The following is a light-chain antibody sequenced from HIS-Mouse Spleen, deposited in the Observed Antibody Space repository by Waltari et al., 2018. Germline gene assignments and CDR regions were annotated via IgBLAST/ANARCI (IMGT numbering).Light chain of an antibody. CDR1: SSDVGGYNY. CDR2: DVS. V-gene: IGLV2-14*03. CDR3: SSYTSSSFNVV. J-gene: IGLJ2*01. Sequence: QSALTQPASVSGSPGQSITISCTGTSSDVGGYNYVSWYQQHPGKAPKLMIYDVSNRPSGVSNRFSGSKSGNTDSLTIYGLQAEDEADYYCSSYTSSSFNVVFGGGTKLTVL.